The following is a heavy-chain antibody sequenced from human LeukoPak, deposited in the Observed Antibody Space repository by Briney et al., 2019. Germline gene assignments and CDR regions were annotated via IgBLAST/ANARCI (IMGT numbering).Heavy chain of an antibody. CDR1: GFTFSSYG. V-gene: IGHV3-30*18. J-gene: IGHJ4*02. CDR2: ISYDGSNK. CDR3: AKDPRGYSGYGDY. D-gene: IGHD5-12*01. Sequence: GGSLRLSCAASGFTFSSYGMHWVRQAPGKGLEWVAVISYDGSNKYYADSVKGRFTISSDNSKNTLYLQMNSLRAEDTAVYYCAKDPRGYSGYGDYWGQGTLVTVSS.